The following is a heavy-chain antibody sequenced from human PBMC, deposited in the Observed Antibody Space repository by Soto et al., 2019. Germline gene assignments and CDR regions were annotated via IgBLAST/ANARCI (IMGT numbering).Heavy chain of an antibody. CDR3: TQMGYSGYEKEYYFDY. CDR1: GFTFSGSA. CDR2: IRSKANSYAT. V-gene: IGHV3-73*01. Sequence: LKISCSASGFTFSGSAMHWVRQASGKGLEWVGRIRSKANSYATAYAASVKCRFTISRDDSKNTAYLQMNSLKTEDKAVYYCTQMGYSGYEKEYYFDYWGQGTLVTVSS. D-gene: IGHD5-12*01. J-gene: IGHJ4*02.